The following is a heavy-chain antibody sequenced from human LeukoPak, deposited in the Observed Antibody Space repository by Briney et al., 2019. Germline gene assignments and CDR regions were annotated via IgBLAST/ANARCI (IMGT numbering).Heavy chain of an antibody. V-gene: IGHV5-51*01. D-gene: IGHD3-22*01. J-gene: IGHJ3*02. CDR3: ARRTTYYYDRSGAFDI. CDR2: IYPGDSDT. Sequence: GESLKISCKGSGYSFTSYWIGWVRQMPGKGLEWMGIIYPGDSDTRYSPSFQGQVTISADKSISTAYLQWSSLKASDTAMYYCARRTTYYYDRSGAFDIWGQGTMVTVSS. CDR1: GYSFTSYW.